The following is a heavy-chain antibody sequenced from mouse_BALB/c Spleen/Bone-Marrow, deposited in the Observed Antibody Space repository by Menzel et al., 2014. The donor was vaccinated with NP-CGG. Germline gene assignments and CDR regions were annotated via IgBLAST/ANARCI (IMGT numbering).Heavy chain of an antibody. CDR2: IRNKANGYTT. D-gene: IGHD1-1*01. V-gene: IGHV7-3*02. CDR1: GFTFTDYY. J-gene: IGHJ1*01. Sequence: EVMLVESGGGLVQPGGSLRLSCATSGFTFTDYYMSWVRQTPGKALEWLGFIRNKANGYTTDYSVSVKGRFTISRDNSQSILYLQMSTLRAEDSATYYCARDENYDIYWYFDVWGAGTTVTVSS. CDR3: ARDENYDIYWYFDV.